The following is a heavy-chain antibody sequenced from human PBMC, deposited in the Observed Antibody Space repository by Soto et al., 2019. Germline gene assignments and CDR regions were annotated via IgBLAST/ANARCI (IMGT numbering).Heavy chain of an antibody. CDR2: IYWDDDK. CDR3: ARLTDLYIMFDF. CDR1: GFSIITSEVG. D-gene: IGHD3-16*01. Sequence: SGPTLVNPTETLTLTCTFSGFSIITSEVGVGWIRQPPGKALELLGIIYWDDDKRYSPLLNKRLTITKDTSKNQVVLTMTNMDSVDTGTYYCARLTDLYIMFDFWGQGTQVTVSS. V-gene: IGHV2-5*02. J-gene: IGHJ4*02.